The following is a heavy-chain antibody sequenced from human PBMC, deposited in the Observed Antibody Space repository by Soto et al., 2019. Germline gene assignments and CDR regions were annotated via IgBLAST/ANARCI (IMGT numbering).Heavy chain of an antibody. D-gene: IGHD6-19*01. CDR2: IIPIFGTA. Sequence: ASVKVSCKASGGTFSSYAISWVRQAPGQGLEWMGGIIPIFGTANYAQKFQGRVTITADESTSTAYMELSSLRSEDTAVYYCARDLPGIAVAGPISGDGMDVWGQGTTVTVSS. CDR1: GGTFSSYA. J-gene: IGHJ6*02. CDR3: ARDLPGIAVAGPISGDGMDV. V-gene: IGHV1-69*13.